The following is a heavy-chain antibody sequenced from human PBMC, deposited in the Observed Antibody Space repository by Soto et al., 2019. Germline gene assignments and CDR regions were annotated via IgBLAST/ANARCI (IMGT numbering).Heavy chain of an antibody. V-gene: IGHV1-69*13. J-gene: IGHJ3*02. Sequence: SVKVSCKASGGTFSSYAISWVRQAPGQGLEWMGGIIPIFGTANYAQKFQGRVTITADESTSTAYMELSSLRSEDTAVYYCAREYYYDSSGYYPDAFDIWGQGTMVTVSS. CDR2: IIPIFGTA. D-gene: IGHD3-22*01. CDR1: GGTFSSYA. CDR3: AREYYYDSSGYYPDAFDI.